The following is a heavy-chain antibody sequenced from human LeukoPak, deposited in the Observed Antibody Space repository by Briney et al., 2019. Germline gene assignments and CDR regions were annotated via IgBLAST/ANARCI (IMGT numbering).Heavy chain of an antibody. D-gene: IGHD3-22*01. Sequence: ASVKVSCKASGYTFTGYYMHWVRQAPGQGLEWMGWINPNSGGTNYAQKFQGRVTMTRDTSISTAYMELSRLRSDDTAVYCCAREDDSSGYYHYWGQGTLVTVSS. V-gene: IGHV1-2*02. CDR3: AREDDSSGYYHY. CDR2: INPNSGGT. J-gene: IGHJ4*02. CDR1: GYTFTGYY.